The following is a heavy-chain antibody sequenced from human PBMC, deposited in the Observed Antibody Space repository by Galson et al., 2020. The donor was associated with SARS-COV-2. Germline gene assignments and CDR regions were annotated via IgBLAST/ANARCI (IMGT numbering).Heavy chain of an antibody. Sequence: SESLRLTCAASGSTISSCSYSWNWLRPPPGKGLEWIGYISHSGGTYYNPSLKSRVTISGDRSKNQFSLRLSSVTAAYTAVYYCARLHYGEYAPEAFDIWGPGTRVTVAS. CDR2: ISHSGGT. V-gene: IGHV4-30-2*01. J-gene: IGHJ3*02. CDR3: ARLHYGEYAPEAFDI. CDR1: GSTISSCSYS. D-gene: IGHD4-17*01.